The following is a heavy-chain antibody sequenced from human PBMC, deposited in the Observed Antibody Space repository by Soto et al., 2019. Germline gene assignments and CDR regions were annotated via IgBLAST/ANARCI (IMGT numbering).Heavy chain of an antibody. V-gene: IGHV3-30-3*01. Sequence: QVQVVESGGGVVQPGRSLRLSCAASGFTFSSHAMHWVRQAPGKGLEWVAFISYDGSNQHYADSVKGRFTISRDNSENTLYLQMNSLRGEDTAMYYCARDLGAWNFDDWGQGTLVTVSS. CDR3: ARDLGAWNFDD. D-gene: IGHD1-1*01. CDR2: ISYDGSNQ. CDR1: GFTFSSHA. J-gene: IGHJ4*02.